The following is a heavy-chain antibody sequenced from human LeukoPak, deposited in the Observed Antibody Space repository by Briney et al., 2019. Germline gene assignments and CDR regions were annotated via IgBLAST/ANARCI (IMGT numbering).Heavy chain of an antibody. Sequence: PGGSLRLSCAASGFTFSSYAMSWVRQAPGKGLEWVSAISGSGGSTYYADSVEGRFTISRDNSKNTLYLQMNSLRAEDTAVYYCALPGYSSGWYESGLFYWGQGTLVTVSP. CDR1: GFTFSSYA. CDR3: ALPGYSSGWYESGLFY. V-gene: IGHV3-23*01. J-gene: IGHJ4*02. D-gene: IGHD6-19*01. CDR2: ISGSGGST.